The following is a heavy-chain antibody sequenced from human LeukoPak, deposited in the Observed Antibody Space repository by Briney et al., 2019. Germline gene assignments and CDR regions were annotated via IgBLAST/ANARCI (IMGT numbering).Heavy chain of an antibody. J-gene: IGHJ4*02. CDR2: ISGTSGNT. Sequence: GGSLRLSCAASGFTFSIYAMSWVRQAPGEGLEWVSSISGTSGNTYYADSVKGRFTISRDNSKNTLYLQMNSLRAEDTAVYYCAKKGATTGDFDYWGQGTLVTVSS. CDR3: AKKGATTGDFDY. V-gene: IGHV3-23*01. CDR1: GFTFSIYA. D-gene: IGHD1-26*01.